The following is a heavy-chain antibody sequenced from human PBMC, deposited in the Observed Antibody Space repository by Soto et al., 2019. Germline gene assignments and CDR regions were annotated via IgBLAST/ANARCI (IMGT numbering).Heavy chain of an antibody. Sequence: HGESLKISCKGSGYSFTSYWIGWVRQMPGKGLEWMGIIYPGDSDTRYSPSFQGQVTISADKSISTAYLQWSSLKASDTAMYYCARQLKYYYDSSGYHRNPFSFCGKGSLVTGSS. CDR1: GYSFTSYW. D-gene: IGHD3-22*01. V-gene: IGHV5-51*01. J-gene: IGHJ3*01. CDR2: IYPGDSDT. CDR3: ARQLKYYYDSSGYHRNPFSF.